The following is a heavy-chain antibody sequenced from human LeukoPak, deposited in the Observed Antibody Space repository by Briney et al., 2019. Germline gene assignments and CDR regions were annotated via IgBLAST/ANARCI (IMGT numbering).Heavy chain of an antibody. CDR3: AKGDAAYCTNGICYERPYYFDN. D-gene: IGHD2-8*01. J-gene: IGHJ4*02. Sequence: GGSLRLSCAASGFTFSSYGMHWVRQAPGKGLEWVSGLSASGGTIIYSDSVKGRFTISRDNSKNTLSLQMNSLRAEDTAVYYCAKGDAAYCTNGICYERPYYFDNWGRGTLVMVSS. V-gene: IGHV3-23*01. CDR1: GFTFSSYG. CDR2: LSASGGTI.